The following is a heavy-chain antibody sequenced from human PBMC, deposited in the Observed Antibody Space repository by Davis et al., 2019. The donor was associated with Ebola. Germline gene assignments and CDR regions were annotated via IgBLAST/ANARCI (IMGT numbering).Heavy chain of an antibody. V-gene: IGHV1-46*01. CDR3: ARDRGGGIAVAVLGYYFDY. CDR2: INPSGGST. Sequence: ASVKVSCKASGCTFSSYAISSVRQAPGQGLEWMGIINPSGGSTSYAQKFQGRVTMTRDTSTSTVYMELSSLRSEDTAVYYCARDRGGGIAVAVLGYYFDYWGQGTLVTVSS. J-gene: IGHJ4*02. D-gene: IGHD6-19*01. CDR1: GCTFSSYA.